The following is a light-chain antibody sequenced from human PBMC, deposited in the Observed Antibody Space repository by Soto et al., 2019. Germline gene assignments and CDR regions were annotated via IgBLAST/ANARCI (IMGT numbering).Light chain of an antibody. CDR2: DVS. CDR3: SSYTSSSTYV. J-gene: IGLJ1*01. Sequence: QSVLNQPASVSGSPGQSIAIPCTGTSSDVGGYNYVSWYQQNPGKAPKLMIYDVSNRPSGVSNRFSGSKSGNTASLTISGLQAEDEADYYCSSYTSSSTYVFGTGTKVTVL. V-gene: IGLV2-14*01. CDR1: SSDVGGYNY.